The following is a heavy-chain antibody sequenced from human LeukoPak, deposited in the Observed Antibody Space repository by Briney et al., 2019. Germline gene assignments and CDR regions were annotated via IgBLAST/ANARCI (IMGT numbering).Heavy chain of an antibody. J-gene: IGHJ4*02. V-gene: IGHV3-30*18. CDR1: GFTFGSYG. Sequence: PGGSLRLSCAASGFTFGSYGMHWVRQAPGKGLEWVAVISYDGSNKYYADSVKGRFTISRDNSKNTLYLQMNSLRAEDTAVYYCAKDRNPGDYGDYGGYYFDYWGQGTLVTVSS. CDR2: ISYDGSNK. CDR3: AKDRNPGDYGDYGGYYFDY. D-gene: IGHD4-17*01.